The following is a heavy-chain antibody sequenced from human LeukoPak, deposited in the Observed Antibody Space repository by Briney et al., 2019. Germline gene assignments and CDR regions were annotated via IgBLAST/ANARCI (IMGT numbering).Heavy chain of an antibody. Sequence: ASVKVSCKASGYTFTGYYMHWVRQAPGQGLEGMGWINPNSGGTNYAQKFQGRVTMTRDTSISTAYMELSRLRSDDTAVYYCARALSPTVTTPSNWFDPWGQGTLVTVSS. D-gene: IGHD4-17*01. CDR2: INPNSGGT. CDR1: GYTFTGYY. J-gene: IGHJ5*02. CDR3: ARALSPTVTTPSNWFDP. V-gene: IGHV1-2*02.